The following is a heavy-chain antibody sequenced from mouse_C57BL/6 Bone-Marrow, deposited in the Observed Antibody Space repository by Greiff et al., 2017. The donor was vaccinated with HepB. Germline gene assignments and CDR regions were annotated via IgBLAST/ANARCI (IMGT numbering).Heavy chain of an antibody. CDR1: GFTFSSYA. CDR2: ISDGGSYT. CDR3: ARGKIYFDY. J-gene: IGHJ2*01. Sequence: EVKLMESGGGLVKPGGSLKLSCAASGFTFSSYAMSWVRQTPEKRLEWVATISDGGSYTYYPDNVKGRFTISRDNAKNNLYLQMSHLKSEDTAMYYCARGKIYFDYWGQGTTRTVSS. V-gene: IGHV5-4*03.